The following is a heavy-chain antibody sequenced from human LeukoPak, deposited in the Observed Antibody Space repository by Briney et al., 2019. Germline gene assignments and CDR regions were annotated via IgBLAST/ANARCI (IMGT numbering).Heavy chain of an antibody. CDR3: APSTFDY. J-gene: IGHJ4*02. V-gene: IGHV3-30*03. CDR1: GFSFSSYG. Sequence: GGSLRLSCAASGFSFSSYGMHWVRQAPGKGLEWVAVISYDGSNKYYADSVKGRFTISRDNSKNTLYLQMNSLRAEDTAVYYCAPSTFDYWGQGTLVTVSS. CDR2: ISYDGSNK.